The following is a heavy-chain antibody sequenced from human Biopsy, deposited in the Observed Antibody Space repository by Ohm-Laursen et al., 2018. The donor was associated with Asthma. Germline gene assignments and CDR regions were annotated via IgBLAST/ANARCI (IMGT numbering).Heavy chain of an antibody. CDR1: GFTFSSYG. V-gene: IGHV3-30*03. D-gene: IGHD3-3*01. J-gene: IGHJ4*02. Sequence: SLRLSCAASGFTFSSYGMHWVRQAPGKGLEWVAVISYDGSNKYYADSVKGRFTISRDNSENTLYLQMNSLGAEDTAVYYCASQSSGPDFWSGYYYFDYWGQGTLVTVSS. CDR3: ASQSSGPDFWSGYYYFDY. CDR2: ISYDGSNK.